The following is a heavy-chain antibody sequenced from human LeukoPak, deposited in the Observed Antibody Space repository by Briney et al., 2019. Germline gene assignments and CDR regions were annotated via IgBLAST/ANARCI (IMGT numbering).Heavy chain of an antibody. CDR3: ASSPRYCSGGSCYPTDY. Sequence: GGSLRLSCAASGFTFSSYAMSWVRQAPGKGLEWVSAISGSGGSTYYADSVKGRFTISRDNSKNTLYLQMNSLRAEDTAVYYCASSPRYCSGGSCYPTDYWGQGTLVTVSS. V-gene: IGHV3-23*01. CDR1: GFTFSSYA. J-gene: IGHJ4*02. D-gene: IGHD2-15*01. CDR2: ISGSGGST.